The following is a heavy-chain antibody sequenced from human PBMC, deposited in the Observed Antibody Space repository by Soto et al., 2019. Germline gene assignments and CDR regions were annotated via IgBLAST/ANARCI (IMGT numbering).Heavy chain of an antibody. D-gene: IGHD1-26*01. J-gene: IGHJ3*02. Sequence: ASVKVSCKASGYTFTSYGISWVRQAPGQGLEWMGWISAYNGNTNYAQKLQGRVTMTTDTSTSAAYMELRSLRSDDTAVYYCARSSTALLRSNAFDIWGQGTMVTVSS. CDR1: GYTFTSYG. CDR2: ISAYNGNT. CDR3: ARSSTALLRSNAFDI. V-gene: IGHV1-18*01.